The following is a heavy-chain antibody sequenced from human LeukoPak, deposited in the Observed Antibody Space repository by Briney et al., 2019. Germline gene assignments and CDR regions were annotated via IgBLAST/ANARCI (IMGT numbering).Heavy chain of an antibody. J-gene: IGHJ4*02. D-gene: IGHD7-27*01. CDR3: AKVQLGIGVDY. Sequence: VGSLRLSCAASGFSFSSYAVSWVRQAPGRGLEWVSGICDGGSRTYYADSVKGRFTISRDDSKNTLYLQMNSLRAEDTAVYYCAKVQLGIGVDYWGQGTLVTVSS. V-gene: IGHV3-23*01. CDR1: GFSFSSYA. CDR2: ICDGGSRT.